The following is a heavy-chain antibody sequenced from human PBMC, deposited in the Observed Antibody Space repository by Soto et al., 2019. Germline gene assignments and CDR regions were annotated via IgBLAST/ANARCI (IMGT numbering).Heavy chain of an antibody. D-gene: IGHD1-26*01. CDR1: GFTFSSYA. CDR3: ARLSIGSYERRGY. J-gene: IGHJ4*02. Sequence: QVQLVESGGGVVQPGRSLRLSCAASGFTFSSYAMHWVRQAPGKGLGWVAVISYDGSNKYYADSVKGRFTISRDNSKNTLYLQMNSLRAEDTAVYYCARLSIGSYERRGYWGQGTLVTVSS. CDR2: ISYDGSNK. V-gene: IGHV3-30-3*01.